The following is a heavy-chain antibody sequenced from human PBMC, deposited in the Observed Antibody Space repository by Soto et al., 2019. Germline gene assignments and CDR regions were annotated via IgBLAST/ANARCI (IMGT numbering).Heavy chain of an antibody. CDR2: IYYSGST. V-gene: IGHV4-59*01. D-gene: IGHD6-6*01. CDR1: GDSISFNY. Sequence: SEPLSLTCTVSGDSISFNYWSWIRQPPGKALEWIGFIYYSGSTDYNPSLKSRVTISIDTSKNQFSLKLRSVTAADTAVYYCAWQGGSSLDYWGQGTLVTVYS. CDR3: AWQGGSSLDY. J-gene: IGHJ4*02.